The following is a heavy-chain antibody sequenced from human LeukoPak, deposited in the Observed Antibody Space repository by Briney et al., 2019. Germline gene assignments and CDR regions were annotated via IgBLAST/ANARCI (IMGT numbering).Heavy chain of an antibody. Sequence: PSETLSLTCTVSGGSISSYYWSWLRQPPGKGLEWIGYIYYSGSTNYNPSLKSRVTISVDTSKNQFSLKLSSVTAADTAVYYCARHDRIAVAPLAFDIWGQGTMVTVSS. J-gene: IGHJ3*02. D-gene: IGHD6-19*01. V-gene: IGHV4-59*08. CDR1: GGSISSYY. CDR2: IYYSGST. CDR3: ARHDRIAVAPLAFDI.